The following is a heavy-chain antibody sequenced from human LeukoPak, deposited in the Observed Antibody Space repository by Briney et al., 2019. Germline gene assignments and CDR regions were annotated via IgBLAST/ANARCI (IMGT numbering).Heavy chain of an antibody. CDR2: IIPIFGTA. CDR1: GGTFSSYA. D-gene: IGHD1-14*01. V-gene: IGHV1-69*13. J-gene: IGHJ6*02. Sequence: ASVKVSCKASGGTFSSYAISWVRQAPGRGLEWMGGIIPIFGTANYAQKFQGRVTITADESTSTAYMELSSLRSEDTAVYYCARGEPAPMSPYYYYYGMDVWGQGTTVTVSS. CDR3: ARGEPAPMSPYYYYYGMDV.